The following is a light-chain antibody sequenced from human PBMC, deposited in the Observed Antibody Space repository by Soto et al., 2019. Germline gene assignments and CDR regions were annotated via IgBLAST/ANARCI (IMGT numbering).Light chain of an antibody. V-gene: IGLV2-14*01. CDR3: SSYTSSSDLDV. CDR2: DVS. J-gene: IGLJ1*01. Sequence: QSVLAQPASVSGSPGQSITISCTGTRSDVGGYNYVSWYQQHPGKAPKLMIYDVSNRPSGVSNRFSGSKSGNTASLTISGLQAEDEADYYCSSYTSSSDLDVFGTGTKVTVL. CDR1: RSDVGGYNY.